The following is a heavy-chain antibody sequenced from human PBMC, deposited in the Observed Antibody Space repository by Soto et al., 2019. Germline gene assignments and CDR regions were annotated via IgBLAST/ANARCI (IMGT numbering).Heavy chain of an antibody. Sequence: EVQLLESGGGLVQPGGSLRLSCAASGFTFSSYAMSWVRQAPGKGLEWVSAISGSGGSTYYADSVKGRFTISRDNSKNTLYLQMNSLRAEDTAVSYCAKDSGLQNWYFDLWGRGTLVTVSS. CDR2: ISGSGGST. V-gene: IGHV3-23*01. CDR3: AKDSGLQNWYFDL. D-gene: IGHD1-26*01. J-gene: IGHJ2*01. CDR1: GFTFSSYA.